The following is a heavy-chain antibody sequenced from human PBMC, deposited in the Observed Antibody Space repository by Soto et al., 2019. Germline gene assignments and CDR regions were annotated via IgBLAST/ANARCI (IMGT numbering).Heavy chain of an antibody. J-gene: IGHJ4*02. V-gene: IGHV4-31*03. CDR1: GGSISSAAYY. D-gene: IGHD5-18*01. CDR3: AREYTYGSNFFDC. Sequence: SETLSLTCTVFGGSISSAAYYWSWIRQHPGKGLEWTGYISHSGSTYYTPSLKSRVIISADTSKNQFSVNLTSVTAADTAVYYCAREYTYGSNFFDCWGQGALVTVSS. CDR2: ISHSGST.